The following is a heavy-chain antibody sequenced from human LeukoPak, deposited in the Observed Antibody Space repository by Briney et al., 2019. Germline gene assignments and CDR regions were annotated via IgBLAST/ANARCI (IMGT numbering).Heavy chain of an antibody. J-gene: IGHJ4*02. CDR3: ARAHNWKYGTFDY. V-gene: IGHV3-21*01. D-gene: IGHD1-7*01. CDR2: ISSSSSYI. CDR1: GFTFSSYS. Sequence: GGSLRLSCAASGFTFSSYSMNWVRQAPGKGLEWVSSISSSSSYIYYTDSVKGRFTISRDNAKNSLYLQMNSLRAEDTAVYYCARAHNWKYGTFDYWGQGTLVTVSS.